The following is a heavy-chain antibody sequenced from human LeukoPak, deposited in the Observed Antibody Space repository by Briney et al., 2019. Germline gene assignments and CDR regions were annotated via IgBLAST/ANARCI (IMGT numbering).Heavy chain of an antibody. CDR3: ARAYSSSGYNWFDP. Sequence: PSETLSLTCAVSGGSISSGGYSWSWIRQPPGKGLEWIGYIYHSGSTNYNPSLKSRVTISVDRSKNQFSLKLSSVTAADTAVYYCARAYSSSGYNWFDPWGQGTLVTVSS. J-gene: IGHJ5*02. V-gene: IGHV4-30-2*01. CDR2: IYHSGST. CDR1: GGSISSGGYS. D-gene: IGHD6-6*01.